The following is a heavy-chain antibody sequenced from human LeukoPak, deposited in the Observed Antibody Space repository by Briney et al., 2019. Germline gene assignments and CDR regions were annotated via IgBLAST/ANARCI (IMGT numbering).Heavy chain of an antibody. V-gene: IGHV4-39*07. CDR1: GGSLSSYY. J-gene: IGHJ6*02. Sequence: SETLSLTCTVSGGSLSSYYWGWIRQPPGKGLEWIGSIYYSGSTYYNPSLKSRVTISVDTSKNQFSLKLSSVTAADTAVYYCARLGSPVLRYFDWSYGMDVWGQGTTVTVSS. CDR2: IYYSGST. D-gene: IGHD3-9*01. CDR3: ARLGSPVLRYFDWSYGMDV.